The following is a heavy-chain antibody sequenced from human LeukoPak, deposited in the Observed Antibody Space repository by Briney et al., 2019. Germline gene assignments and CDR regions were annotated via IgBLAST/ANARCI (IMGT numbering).Heavy chain of an antibody. CDR3: ARQFDYGDYWGTFDY. D-gene: IGHD4-17*01. CDR2: MHYSGST. Sequence: SETLSLTCTVPGGSIGSGGYYWGWIRQSPGKGLEWIGSMHYSGSTWYNPSLKSRVTISGDTSKNQVSLKVRSVTAADTAVYYCARQFDYGDYWGTFDYWGQGTLVTVSS. CDR1: GGSIGSGGYY. J-gene: IGHJ4*02. V-gene: IGHV4-39*01.